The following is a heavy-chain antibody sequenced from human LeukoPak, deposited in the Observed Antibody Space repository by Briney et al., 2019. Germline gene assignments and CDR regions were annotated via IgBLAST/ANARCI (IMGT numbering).Heavy chain of an antibody. J-gene: IGHJ4*02. CDR3: ARVTSGYDGLDY. V-gene: IGHV3-20*01. CDR2: MNWNAGSR. CDR1: GFTFDDYA. Sequence: GGSLRLSCAGSGFTFDDYAMSWVRQAPGKGLEWVSSMNWNAGSRGYADSVKGRFTISRDNAKNSLYLQMNSLRAEDTALYHYARVTSGYDGLDYWGQGTLVTVSS. D-gene: IGHD5-12*01.